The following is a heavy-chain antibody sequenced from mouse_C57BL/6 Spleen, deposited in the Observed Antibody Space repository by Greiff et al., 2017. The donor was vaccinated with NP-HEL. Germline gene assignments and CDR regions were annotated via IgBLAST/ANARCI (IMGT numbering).Heavy chain of an antibody. CDR2: ISYEGSN. Sequence: ESGPGLVKPSQSLSLTCSVTRYSITSGYYWNWIRQFPGNKLEWMGYISYEGSNNYNPSLKNLISITRDTSKNRFFLKLKSLTTEDTATYDYARGGSSYYFDYWGEGTTLAVSS. CDR1: RYSITSGYY. CDR3: ARGGSSYYFDY. J-gene: IGHJ2*01. V-gene: IGHV3-6*01.